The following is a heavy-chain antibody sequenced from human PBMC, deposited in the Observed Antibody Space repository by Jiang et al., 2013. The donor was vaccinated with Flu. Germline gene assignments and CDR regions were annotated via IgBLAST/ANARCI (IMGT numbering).Heavy chain of an antibody. D-gene: IGHD2-2*01. CDR1: GFSISTSGLG. J-gene: IGHJ4*02. V-gene: IGHV2-5*01. CDR2: IYWNDDK. CDR3: AHTTYCSFINCYAFDY. Sequence: KPTQTLTLTCTFSGFSISTSGLGVGWIRQPPGKALEWLALIYWNDDKRYSPSLKSRVTITKDTSKNQVVLRMTNVDPVDTATYYCAHTTYCSFINCYAFDYWGQGTQVTVSS.